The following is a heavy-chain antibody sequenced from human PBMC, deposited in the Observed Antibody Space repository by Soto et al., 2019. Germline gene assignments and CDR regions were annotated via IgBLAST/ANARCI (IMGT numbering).Heavy chain of an antibody. D-gene: IGHD2-8*01. Sequence: QVQLVQSGAEVKKPGSSVKVSCKASGGTFISYAISWVRQAPGQGLAWMGGSIPIFGTANYAQQFQGRVTITADKSTSTAYMELSSLRSDDTAVYYCARDGCTNGVCYGGYYYGMDVWGQGTTVTVSS. CDR3: ARDGCTNGVCYGGYYYGMDV. CDR2: SIPIFGTA. V-gene: IGHV1-69*06. CDR1: GGTFISYA. J-gene: IGHJ6*02.